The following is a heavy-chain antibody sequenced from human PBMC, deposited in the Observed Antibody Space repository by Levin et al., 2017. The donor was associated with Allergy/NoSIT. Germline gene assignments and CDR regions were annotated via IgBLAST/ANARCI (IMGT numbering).Heavy chain of an antibody. CDR2: ISYDGSNK. CDR3: ARDSDYDILTGSNDAFDI. J-gene: IGHJ3*02. D-gene: IGHD3-9*01. V-gene: IGHV3-30-3*01. CDR1: GFTFSSYA. Sequence: HPGGSLRLSCAASGFTFSSYAMHWVRQAPGKGLEWVAVISYDGSNKYYADSVKGRFTISRDNSKNTLYLQMNSLRAEDTAVYYCARDSDYDILTGSNDAFDIWGQGTMVTVSS.